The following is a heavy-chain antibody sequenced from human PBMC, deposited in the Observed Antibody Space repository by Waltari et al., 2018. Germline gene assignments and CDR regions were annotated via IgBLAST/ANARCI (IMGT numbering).Heavy chain of an antibody. J-gene: IGHJ4*02. V-gene: IGHV4-39*07. CDR1: GGSISSSSYY. Sequence: QLQLQESGPGLVKPSETLSLTCTVSGGSISSSSYYWGWLRQPPGKGLEWIGSIYYSGSTYYNPSLKSRVTISVDTSKNQFSLKLSSVTAADTAVYYCAPDPLGVGATSRFDYWGQGTLVTVSS. D-gene: IGHD1-26*01. CDR3: APDPLGVGATSRFDY. CDR2: IYYSGST.